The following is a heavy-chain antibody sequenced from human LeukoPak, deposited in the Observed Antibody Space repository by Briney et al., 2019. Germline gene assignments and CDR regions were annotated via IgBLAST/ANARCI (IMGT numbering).Heavy chain of an antibody. CDR1: GGSISSHY. D-gene: IGHD2-21*02. CDR3: ARVTDPRYNWFDP. J-gene: IGHJ5*02. V-gene: IGHV4-4*07. CDR2: IHASGST. Sequence: SETLSLTCTVSGGSISSHYWTWIRQPAGKGPEWIGRIHASGSTNYNPSLKSRVNMSVDTYKNQFSLKLNSVTAADTAVYYCARVTDPRYNWFDPWGQGTLVTVSS.